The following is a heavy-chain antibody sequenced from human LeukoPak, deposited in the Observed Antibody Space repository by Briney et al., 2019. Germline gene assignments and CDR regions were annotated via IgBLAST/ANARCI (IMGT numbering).Heavy chain of an antibody. Sequence: SETLSLTCTVSGGSISSGGYYWSWIRQHPEKGLEWIGYIYYSGSTYYNPSLKSRVTISVDTSKNQFSLKLSSVTAADTAVYYCAREVVGATGSDAFDIWGQGTMVTVSS. V-gene: IGHV4-31*03. J-gene: IGHJ3*02. CDR2: IYYSGST. CDR1: GGSISSGGYY. CDR3: AREVVGATGSDAFDI. D-gene: IGHD1-26*01.